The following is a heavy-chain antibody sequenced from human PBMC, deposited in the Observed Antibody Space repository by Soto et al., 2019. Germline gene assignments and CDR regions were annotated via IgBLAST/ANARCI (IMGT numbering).Heavy chain of an antibody. CDR3: ARGGFNHVFDL. J-gene: IGHJ3*01. D-gene: IGHD5-12*01. V-gene: IGHV3-74*01. CDR2: INNDGSDT. CDR1: GFAFSSYW. Sequence: EEQLVESGGGSVQPGGSLRLSCAASGFAFSSYWIHWVRQDPGKGLVWVSRINNDGSDTIYADSVKGRFTISRDNADNTLYLQMSSLRAEDTAVYFCARGGFNHVFDLWGQGTMVTVSS.